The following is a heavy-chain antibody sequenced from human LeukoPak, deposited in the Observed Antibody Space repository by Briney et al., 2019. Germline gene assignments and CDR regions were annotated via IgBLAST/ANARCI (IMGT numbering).Heavy chain of an antibody. CDR3: ARLPGYSSGGSPYYYYYYMDV. CDR1: GYTFTSYG. V-gene: IGHV1-18*01. Sequence: ASVKVSCKAAGYTFTSYGISWVRQAPGQGLEWMGWISAYNGNTNYAQKLQGRVTMTTDTSTSKAYMELRSLRSDDTAVYYCARLPGYSSGGSPYYYYYYMDVWGKGTTVTVSS. CDR2: ISAYNGNT. D-gene: IGHD6-19*01. J-gene: IGHJ6*03.